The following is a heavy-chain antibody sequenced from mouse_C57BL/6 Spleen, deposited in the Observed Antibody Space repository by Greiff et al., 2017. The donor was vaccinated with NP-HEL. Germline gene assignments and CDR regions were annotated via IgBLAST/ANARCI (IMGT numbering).Heavy chain of an antibody. J-gene: IGHJ4*01. CDR3: ARAGVPYAMDG. Sequence: QVQLQQPGAELVMPGASVKLSCKASGYTFTSYWMHWVKQRPGQGLEWIGEIDPSDSYTNYNQKFKGKSTLTVDKSSSTAYMQLSSLTSEDSAVYYCARAGVPYAMDGWGQGTSVTVSS. CDR1: GYTFTSYW. V-gene: IGHV1-69*01. CDR2: IDPSDSYT.